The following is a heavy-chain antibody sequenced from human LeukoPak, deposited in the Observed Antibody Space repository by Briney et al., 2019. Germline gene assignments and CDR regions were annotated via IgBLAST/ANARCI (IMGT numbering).Heavy chain of an antibody. D-gene: IGHD2-2*01. J-gene: IGHJ3*02. Sequence: SETLSLTCAVYGGSFSGYYWSWIRQPPGKGLEWSGEINHSGSTNYNPSLKSRVTISVDTSKNQFSLKLSSVTAADTAVYYCARVRILLPRYCSSTSCRTSAFDIWGQGTMVTVSS. CDR3: ARVRILLPRYCSSTSCRTSAFDI. CDR1: GGSFSGYY. V-gene: IGHV4-34*01. CDR2: INHSGST.